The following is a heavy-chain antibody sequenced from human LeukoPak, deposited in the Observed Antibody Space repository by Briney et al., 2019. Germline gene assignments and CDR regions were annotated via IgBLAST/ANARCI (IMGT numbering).Heavy chain of an antibody. V-gene: IGHV3-43*02. J-gene: IGHJ4*02. Sequence: PGGSLRLSCVASGLPIADFAMHWVRQAPGKGLEWVSLISGDGVSTFYADSVKGRFSISRDNSKNSLYLEMNSLRTEDAVMYNCAKESGKFDYWGQGTLVAVSS. CDR1: GLPIADFA. CDR3: AKESGKFDY. CDR2: ISGDGVST.